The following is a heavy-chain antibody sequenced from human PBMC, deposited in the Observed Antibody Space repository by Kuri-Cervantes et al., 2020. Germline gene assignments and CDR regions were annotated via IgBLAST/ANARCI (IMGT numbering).Heavy chain of an antibody. J-gene: IGHJ6*02. CDR1: GFTFSSYG. V-gene: IGHV3-30*03. D-gene: IGHD3-16*01. CDR2: ISYDGSNK. Sequence: GESLKISCAASGFTFSSYGMHWVRQAPGKGLEWVPVISYDGSNKYSADSVKGRFTISRDNSKNTLYLQMNSLRAEDTAVYYCAMGDNYGMDVWGQGTTVTVSS. CDR3: AMGDNYGMDV.